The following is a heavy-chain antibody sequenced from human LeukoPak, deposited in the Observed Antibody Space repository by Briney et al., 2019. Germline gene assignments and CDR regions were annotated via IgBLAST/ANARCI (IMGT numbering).Heavy chain of an antibody. D-gene: IGHD4-17*01. CDR3: ASMTTVTLDDAFDI. V-gene: IGHV3-33*08. Sequence: GGSLRLSCAASGITVSSYGMHWVRQAPGKGLEWVALIWYDGSKSHHADSVKGRFTISRDNSKNTLYLQMNSLRAEDTAVYYCASMTTVTLDDAFDIWGQGTMVTVSS. J-gene: IGHJ3*02. CDR1: GITVSSYG. CDR2: IWYDGSKS.